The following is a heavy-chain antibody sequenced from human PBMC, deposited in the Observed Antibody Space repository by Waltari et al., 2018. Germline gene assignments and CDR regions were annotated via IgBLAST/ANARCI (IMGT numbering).Heavy chain of an antibody. Sequence: QVQLVQSGAEVKKPGASVKVSCKASGYTFKNYTMIWVRQAPGQGLEWMGIINPGTESTAYAQKFRGRVTMTRDTSTSTVYMELRSLKKDDTAVYYCAKSNYMSGYASGTDYWGQGTLVTVSS. D-gene: IGHD5-12*01. CDR3: AKSNYMSGYASGTDY. CDR1: GYTFKNYT. CDR2: INPGTEST. J-gene: IGHJ4*02. V-gene: IGHV1-46*03.